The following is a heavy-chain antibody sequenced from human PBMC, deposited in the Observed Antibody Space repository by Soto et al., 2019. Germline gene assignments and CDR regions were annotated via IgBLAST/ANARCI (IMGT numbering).Heavy chain of an antibody. Sequence: QVQLQQWGAGLLKPSETLSLTCAVYGGSFSGYYWSWIRQPPGKGLEWIGEINHSGSTNYNPSLKSRGTISVDTSKNQFSLKLSSVTAADTAVYYCARGRGFGEHYYYYYMDVWGKGTTVTVSS. CDR1: GGSFSGYY. D-gene: IGHD3-10*01. V-gene: IGHV4-34*01. CDR3: ARGRGFGEHYYYYYMDV. J-gene: IGHJ6*03. CDR2: INHSGST.